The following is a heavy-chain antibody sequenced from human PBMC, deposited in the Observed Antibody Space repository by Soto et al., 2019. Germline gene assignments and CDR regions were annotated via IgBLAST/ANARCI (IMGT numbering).Heavy chain of an antibody. CDR2: IIPIFGTA. CDR1: GGTFSSYA. D-gene: IGHD6-13*01. CDR3: ARGLGIAAGETYYYYGMDV. J-gene: IGHJ6*02. V-gene: IGHV1-69*13. Sequence: GASVKVSCKASGGTFSSYAISWVRQAPGQGLEWMGGIIPIFGTANYAQKFQGRVTITADESTSTAYMELSSLRSEDTAVYYCARGLGIAAGETYYYYGMDVWGQGTTVTVSS.